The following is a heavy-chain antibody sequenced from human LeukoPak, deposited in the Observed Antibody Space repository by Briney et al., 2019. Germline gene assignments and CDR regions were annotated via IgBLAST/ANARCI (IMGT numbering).Heavy chain of an antibody. CDR3: AKGGLRDGHSYAS. J-gene: IGHJ5*02. CDR2: ISDTGRLS. CDR1: GFTFSSHG. V-gene: IGHV3-23*01. D-gene: IGHD5-24*01. Sequence: GGSLRLSCAASGFTFSSHGMSWVRQAPGKGLEWVAAISDTGRLSYCADSVNGRFTISRDNSKNTLSLQMNSLRAADTAVYYCAKGGLRDGHSYASWGQGTLITVSS.